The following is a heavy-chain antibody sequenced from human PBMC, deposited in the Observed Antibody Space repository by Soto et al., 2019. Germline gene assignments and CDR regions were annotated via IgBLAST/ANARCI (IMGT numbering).Heavy chain of an antibody. J-gene: IGHJ4*02. CDR2: INAGNGNT. D-gene: IGHD3-10*01. Sequence: QVQLVQSGAEVKKPGASVKVSCKTSGYTFTSYPMHWVRQAPGQRLEWMGWINAGNGNTKYSQRFQGRVTITRDTSASTAYMELSSLRSEDTAVYYCTAISWVRGLILRDYWGQGTLVTVSS. CDR1: GYTFTSYP. CDR3: TAISWVRGLILRDY. V-gene: IGHV1-3*01.